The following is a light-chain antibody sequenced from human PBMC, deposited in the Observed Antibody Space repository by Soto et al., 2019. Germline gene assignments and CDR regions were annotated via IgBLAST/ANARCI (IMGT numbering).Light chain of an antibody. V-gene: IGKV4-1*01. CDR3: QQYYSLPWT. J-gene: IGKJ1*01. CDR2: WAS. Sequence: DIVMTQSPDSLAVSLGERATINCKSSQSVLHSSNTKSCLAWYQQKPGQPPRLLIYWASTRGSGVPDRFSGSGSGTDFTLTISSLQAEDVAAYYCQQYYSLPWTFGQGTKVDSK. CDR1: QSVLHSSNTKSC.